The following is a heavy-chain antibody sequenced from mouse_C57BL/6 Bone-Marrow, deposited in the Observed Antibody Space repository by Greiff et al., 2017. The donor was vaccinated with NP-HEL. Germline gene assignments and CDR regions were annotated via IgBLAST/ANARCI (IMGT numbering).Heavy chain of an antibody. Sequence: QVQLKESGAELARPGASVKMSCKASGYTFTSYTMHWVKQRPGQGLEWIGYINPSSGYTKYNQKFKDKATLTADTSSSTAYMQLSSLTSEDSAVYDCARSGTTVPSLYAMDYWGQGTSVTVSS. CDR3: ARSGTTVPSLYAMDY. CDR1: GYTFTSYT. D-gene: IGHD1-1*01. V-gene: IGHV1-4*01. CDR2: INPSSGYT. J-gene: IGHJ4*01.